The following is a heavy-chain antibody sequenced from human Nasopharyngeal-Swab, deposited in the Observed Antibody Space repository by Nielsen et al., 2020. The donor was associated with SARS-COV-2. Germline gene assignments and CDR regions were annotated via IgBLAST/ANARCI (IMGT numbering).Heavy chain of an antibody. J-gene: IGHJ4*02. CDR1: GFTFSTS. V-gene: IGHV3-23*01. CDR2: IGGSGVKI. CDR3: AKTWV. Sequence: GESLKISCAASGFTFSTSMSWVRQAPGKGLECVSGIGGSGVKIYYAESVKGRFTISRDNSKNTLYLQMNSLRAEDTAVYYCAKTWVWGQGTLVTVSS.